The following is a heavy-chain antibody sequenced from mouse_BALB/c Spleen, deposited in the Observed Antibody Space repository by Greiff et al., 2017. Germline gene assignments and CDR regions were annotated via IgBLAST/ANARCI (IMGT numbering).Heavy chain of an antibody. D-gene: IGHD2-14*01. V-gene: IGHV5-4*02. CDR1: GFTFSDYY. J-gene: IGHJ3*01. CDR3: ARGGYDVRFAD. Sequence: EVHLVESGGGLVKPGGSLKLSCAASGFTFSDYYMYWVRQTPEKRLEWVATISDGGSYTYYPDSVKGRFTISRDNAKNNLYLQMSSLKSEDTAMYYCARGGYDVRFADWGQGTLVTGSA. CDR2: ISDGGSYT.